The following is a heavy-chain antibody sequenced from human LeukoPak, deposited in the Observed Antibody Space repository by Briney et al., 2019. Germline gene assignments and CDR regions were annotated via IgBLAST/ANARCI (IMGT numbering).Heavy chain of an antibody. CDR2: INHSGST. CDR3: ARWVRGVFGDWFDP. V-gene: IGHV4-34*01. J-gene: IGHJ5*02. D-gene: IGHD3-10*01. CDR1: GGSFSGYY. Sequence: SETLSLTCAVYGGSFSGYYWSWIRQPPGKELEWIGEINHSGSTNYNPSLKSRVAISVDTSKNQFSLKLSSVTAADTAVYYCARWVRGVFGDWFDPWGQGTLVTVSS.